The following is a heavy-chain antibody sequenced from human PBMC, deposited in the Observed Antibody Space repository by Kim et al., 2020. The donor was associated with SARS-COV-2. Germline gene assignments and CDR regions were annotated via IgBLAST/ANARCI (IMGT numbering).Heavy chain of an antibody. CDR3: ARGLGSCNSATCYIYYFDY. D-gene: IGHD2-2*02. J-gene: IGHJ4*02. CDR2: MNPNSGNT. V-gene: IGHV1-8*01. Sequence: ASVKVSCKASGYTFTSHDINWVRQAAGQGLEWMGWMNPNSGNTGYAQRFQGRVTMTRNTSISTAYMELSSLRSEDTAVYYCARGLGSCNSATCYIYYFDYWGQGTLVTVSS. CDR1: GYTFTSHD.